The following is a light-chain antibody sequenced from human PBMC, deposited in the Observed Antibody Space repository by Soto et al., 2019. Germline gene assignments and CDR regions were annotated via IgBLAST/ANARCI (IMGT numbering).Light chain of an antibody. J-gene: IGLJ1*01. V-gene: IGLV2-14*01. Sequence: QSALTQPASVSDSPGQSITISCTGTSSDVGGSNHVSWYQQHPGKAPKLMIYDVTNRPSRVSHRFSGSKSGSTASLIISGLQAEDEADYYCVSFTSSTTYVFGTGTKLTVL. CDR3: VSFTSSTTYV. CDR1: SSDVGGSNH. CDR2: DVT.